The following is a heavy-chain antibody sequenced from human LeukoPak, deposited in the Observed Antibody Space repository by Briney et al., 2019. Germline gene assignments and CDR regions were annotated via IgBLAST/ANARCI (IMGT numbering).Heavy chain of an antibody. D-gene: IGHD2-15*01. J-gene: IGHJ3*02. Sequence: GGSLRLSCAASGFTFSTYSMNWVRQAPGKGLEWVSYISSSTTYIYYADSVKGRFTISRDNAKNSLYLQMNSLRAEDTSVYYCARDRGYCSGGSCYSNAFDIWGQGTMVTVSS. CDR3: ARDRGYCSGGSCYSNAFDI. CDR2: ISSSTTYI. CDR1: GFTFSTYS. V-gene: IGHV3-21*01.